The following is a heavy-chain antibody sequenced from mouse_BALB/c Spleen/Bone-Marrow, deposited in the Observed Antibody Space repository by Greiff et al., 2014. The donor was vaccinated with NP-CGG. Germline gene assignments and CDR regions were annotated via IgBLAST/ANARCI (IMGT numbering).Heavy chain of an antibody. Sequence: EVKLMESGGGLVKPGGSLKLSCAASGFTFSDYYMYWVRQTPEKRLEWVATISDGGSYTYYPDSVKGRFTISRDNAKNNLYLQMSSLKSEDTAMYYCARDLITTATSFAHWGQGTLVTVSA. CDR1: GFTFSDYY. V-gene: IGHV5-4*02. CDR3: ARDLITTATSFAH. CDR2: ISDGGSYT. J-gene: IGHJ3*01. D-gene: IGHD1-2*01.